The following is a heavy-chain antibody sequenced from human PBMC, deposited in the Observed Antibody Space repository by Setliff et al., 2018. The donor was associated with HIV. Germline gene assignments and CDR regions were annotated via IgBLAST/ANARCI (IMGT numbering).Heavy chain of an antibody. CDR1: GDSTSSYY. Sequence: PSETLSLTCPVSGDSTSSYYWSWIRQPPGKGLEWIGYVHSSGSTNYNPSLKSRVTMSVDTSKNQLSLKVASVTAADTALYFCARHPPNLDWLDPWGQGTLVTVSS. CDR2: VHSSGST. V-gene: IGHV4-59*01. J-gene: IGHJ5*02. CDR3: ARHPPNLDWLDP.